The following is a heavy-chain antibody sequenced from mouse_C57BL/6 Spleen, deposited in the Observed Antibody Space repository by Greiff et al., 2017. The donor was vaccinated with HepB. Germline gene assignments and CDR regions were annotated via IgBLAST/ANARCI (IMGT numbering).Heavy chain of an antibody. J-gene: IGHJ2*01. CDR2: IHPNRGST. D-gene: IGHD1-1*01. V-gene: IGHV1-64*01. CDR1: GYTFTSYW. Sequence: QVQLQQPGAELVKPGASVKLSCKASGYTFTSYWMHWVKQRPGQGLEWIGMIHPNRGSTNYNEKFKSKATLTVDKSSSTAYMQLSSLTSEDSAVYYWARRGGSSSFDYWGQGTTLTVSS. CDR3: ARRGGSSSFDY.